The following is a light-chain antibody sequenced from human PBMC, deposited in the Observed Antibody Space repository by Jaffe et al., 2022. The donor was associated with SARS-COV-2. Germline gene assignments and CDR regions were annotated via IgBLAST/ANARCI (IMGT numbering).Light chain of an antibody. J-gene: IGLJ3*02. CDR1: ALPKEY. CDR2: EDT. CDR3: LSADSSGTSWV. V-gene: IGLV3-25*03. Sequence: SHELTQPPSVSVSPGQTARITCSGDALPKEYAYWYQQRPGQAPVLVIYEDTERPSGIPERFSGSTSGTRVTLTISGVQAEDEADYYCLSADSSGTSWVFGGGTKLTVL.